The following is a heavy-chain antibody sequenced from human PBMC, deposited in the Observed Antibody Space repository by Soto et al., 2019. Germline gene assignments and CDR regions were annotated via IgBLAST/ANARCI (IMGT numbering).Heavy chain of an antibody. Sequence: PETLSLTYSVSDASITSPSYYWAWIRQPPGEGLEWIGTFYYAGNTNYKSSLKSRLTISVNAAKKQLTLQMTSVTATDTASYYCARGLNMARGGGTALEWGMGTMVT. V-gene: IGHV4-39*06. CDR2: FYYAGNT. J-gene: IGHJ4*02. CDR1: DASITSPSYY. D-gene: IGHD2-15*01. CDR3: ARGLNMARGGGTALE.